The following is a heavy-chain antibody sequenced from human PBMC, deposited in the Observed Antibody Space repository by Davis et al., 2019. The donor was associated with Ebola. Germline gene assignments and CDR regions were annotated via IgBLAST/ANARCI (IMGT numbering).Heavy chain of an antibody. Sequence: GESLKISCAASGFTFSSYGMHWVRQAPGKGLEWVAVISYDESNKYYADSVKGRFTISRDNSKNTLYLQMNSLRAEDTAVYYCAKELDVVVPAAIFYYYYGMDVWGQGTTVTVSS. CDR1: GFTFSSYG. CDR3: AKELDVVVPAAIFYYYYGMDV. V-gene: IGHV3-30*18. CDR2: ISYDESNK. J-gene: IGHJ6*02. D-gene: IGHD2-2*02.